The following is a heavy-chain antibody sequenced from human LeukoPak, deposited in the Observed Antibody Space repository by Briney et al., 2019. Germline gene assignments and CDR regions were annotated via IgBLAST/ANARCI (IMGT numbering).Heavy chain of an antibody. J-gene: IGHJ4*02. CDR2: IKQDGSEK. D-gene: IGHD3-3*01. CDR1: RFTFSSYW. V-gene: IGHV3-7*01. Sequence: GGSLRLSCAASRFTFSSYWMSWVRQAPGKGLEWVANIKQDGSEKYYVDSVKGRFTISRDNAKNSLYLQMNSLRAEDTAVYYCAREYPYYDFWSGYPSFDYWGQGTLVTVSS. CDR3: AREYPYYDFWSGYPSFDY.